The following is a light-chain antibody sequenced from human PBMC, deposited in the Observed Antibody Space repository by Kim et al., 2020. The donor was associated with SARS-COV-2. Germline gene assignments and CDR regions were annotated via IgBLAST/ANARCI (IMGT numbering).Light chain of an antibody. J-gene: IGKJ4*01. Sequence: EIVLTQSPGTLSLSPGERATLSCRASQSVSRSYLAWYQQKPGQAPRLLIYGASSRATVIPDRFSGSGSGTDFTLTISRLEPEDFAVYYCQQYGSSRLTFGGGTKVDIK. V-gene: IGKV3-20*01. CDR1: QSVSRSY. CDR3: QQYGSSRLT. CDR2: GAS.